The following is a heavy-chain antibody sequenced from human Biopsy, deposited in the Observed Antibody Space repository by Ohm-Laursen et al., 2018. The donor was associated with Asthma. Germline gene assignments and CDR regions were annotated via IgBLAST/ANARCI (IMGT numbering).Heavy chain of an antibody. V-gene: IGHV3-11*01. Sequence: SLRLSCAAPGSTFSDYYMSWIRQAPGKGLEWVSYISSSGSTIYYADSVKGRFTISRDNAKNSLYLQMNSLRAEDTAVYYCAREGVNYYDSSGYLEYWGQGTLVTVSS. CDR3: AREGVNYYDSSGYLEY. D-gene: IGHD3-22*01. CDR2: ISSSGSTI. J-gene: IGHJ4*02. CDR1: GSTFSDYY.